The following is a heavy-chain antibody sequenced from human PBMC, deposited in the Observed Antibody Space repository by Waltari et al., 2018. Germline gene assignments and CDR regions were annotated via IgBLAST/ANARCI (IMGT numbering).Heavy chain of an antibody. D-gene: IGHD6-19*01. CDR3: ARDVAVADHFDY. Sequence: QVQLQESGPGLVKPSETLSLTCTVSGGSVSSGSYYWSWIRQPPGKGLEWIGYIYYSGSTNYNPSLKSRVTISVDTSKNQFSLKLSSVTAADTAVYYCARDVAVADHFDYWGQGTLVTVSS. CDR1: GGSVSSGSYY. CDR2: IYYSGST. V-gene: IGHV4-61*01. J-gene: IGHJ4*02.